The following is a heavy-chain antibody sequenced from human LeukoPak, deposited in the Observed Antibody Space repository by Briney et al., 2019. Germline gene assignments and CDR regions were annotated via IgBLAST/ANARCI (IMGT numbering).Heavy chain of an antibody. J-gene: IGHJ4*02. V-gene: IGHV3-53*01. CDR1: GFTFTTYS. D-gene: IGHD3-16*01. CDR2: IYSAGSI. CDR3: ARRAGAYTHPYDY. Sequence: GGSLRLSCEASGFTFTTYSMTWVRQAPGKGLEWVSFIYSAGSIYYSDSVKGRFTISIDNSKNTLYLQMNSLRAEDTAVYYCARRAGAYTHPYDYWGQGTLVTVSS.